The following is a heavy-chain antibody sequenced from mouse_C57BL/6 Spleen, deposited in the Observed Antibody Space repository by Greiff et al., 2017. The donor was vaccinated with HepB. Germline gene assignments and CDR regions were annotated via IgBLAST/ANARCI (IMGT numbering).Heavy chain of an antibody. CDR1: GYTFTSYW. D-gene: IGHD2-4*01. CDR2: IDPSDSYT. V-gene: IGHV1-50*01. Sequence: VQLQQPGAELVKPGASVKLSCKASGYTFTSYWMQWVKQRPGQGLEWIGEIDPSDSYTNYNQKFKGKATLTVDTSSSTAYMQLSSLTSEDSAVYYCARKRSYYDYDELGYWGQGTTLTVSS. J-gene: IGHJ2*01. CDR3: ARKRSYYDYDELGY.